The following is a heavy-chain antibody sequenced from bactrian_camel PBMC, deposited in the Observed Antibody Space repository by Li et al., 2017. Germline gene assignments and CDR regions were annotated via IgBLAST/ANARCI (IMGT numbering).Heavy chain of an antibody. D-gene: IGHD1*01. J-gene: IGHJ4*01. Sequence: VQLVESGGGLVRPGGSLRLSCVDPGFTFSSYAMSWVRQAPGKGLEWVSSINSNGDTTYYMDSVRGRFTISRDNAKNTVYLQLNSLKTEDMAMYYCAKFAGYQSVYRPWAEYDYWGQGTQVTVS. V-gene: IGHV3S40*01. CDR1: GFTFSSYA. CDR2: INSNGDTT. CDR3: AKFAGYQSVYRPWAEYDY.